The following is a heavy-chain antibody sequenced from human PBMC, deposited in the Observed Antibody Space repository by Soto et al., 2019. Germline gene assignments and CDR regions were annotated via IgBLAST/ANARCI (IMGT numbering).Heavy chain of an antibody. V-gene: IGHV4-59*01. CDR1: AISISGSY. J-gene: IGHJ4*02. D-gene: IGHD6-19*01. CDR2: VYYTGST. Sequence: SETLSLTCSVSAISISGSYWSWIRPSPGKGLEWLGYVYYTGSTNYSPSLRSRVSISVDTSKNEFSLTLSSVTAADTAVYFCARSVAVPGAHIDYWGQGTQVTVSS. CDR3: ARSVAVPGAHIDY.